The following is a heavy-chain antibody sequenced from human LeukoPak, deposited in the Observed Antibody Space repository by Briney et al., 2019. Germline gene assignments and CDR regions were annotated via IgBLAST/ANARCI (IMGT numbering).Heavy chain of an antibody. V-gene: IGHV3-23*01. D-gene: IGHD3-10*01. CDR1: GFTFSSYG. Sequence: HTGGSLRLSCAASGFTFSSYGMSWVRQAPGKGLEWVSAISGSGGSTYYADSVKGRFTISRDNSKNTLYLQMNSLRAEDTAVYYCAKCLWFGKNWFDPWGQGTLVTVSS. J-gene: IGHJ5*02. CDR2: ISGSGGST. CDR3: AKCLWFGKNWFDP.